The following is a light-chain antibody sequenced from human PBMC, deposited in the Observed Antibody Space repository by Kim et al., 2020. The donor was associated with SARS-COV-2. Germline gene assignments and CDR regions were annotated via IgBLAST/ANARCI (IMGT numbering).Light chain of an antibody. CDR1: SSDIGAYNY. CDR2: DVS. Sequence: SITISCTGTSSDIGAYNYVSWYQQHPGKAPKLVIYDVSNRPSGVSNRFSGSKSGNTASLTISGLQAEDEADYYCSSYTSSSTLCVFGTGTKVTVL. J-gene: IGLJ1*01. CDR3: SSYTSSSTLCV. V-gene: IGLV2-14*03.